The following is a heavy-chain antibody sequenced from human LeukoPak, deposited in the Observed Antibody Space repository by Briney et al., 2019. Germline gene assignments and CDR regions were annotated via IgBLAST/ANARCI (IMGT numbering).Heavy chain of an antibody. Sequence: GASVKVSCKASGYTFTSYGISWVRQAPGQGLEWMGWISAYNGNTNYAQKLQGSVTMTTDTSTSTAYMELRSPRSDDAAVYYCAREVVGGYYYFDYWGQGTLVTVSS. CDR2: ISAYNGNT. J-gene: IGHJ4*02. V-gene: IGHV1-18*01. CDR3: AREVVGGYYYFDY. CDR1: GYTFTSYG. D-gene: IGHD1-26*01.